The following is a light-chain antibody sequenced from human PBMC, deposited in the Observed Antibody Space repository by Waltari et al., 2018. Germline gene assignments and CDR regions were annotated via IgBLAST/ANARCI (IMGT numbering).Light chain of an antibody. CDR2: DAS. Sequence: DIQMTQSPSAVSASVGDRVTITCRASQSISSWLDWYQQKTRKAPTLLIYDASSLEIGVPSRFSSSGSGTEFTLTISSLQPDDFATFYCQHYNSYPWTFGQGTKVEIK. V-gene: IGKV1-5*01. CDR3: QHYNSYPWT. CDR1: QSISSW. J-gene: IGKJ1*01.